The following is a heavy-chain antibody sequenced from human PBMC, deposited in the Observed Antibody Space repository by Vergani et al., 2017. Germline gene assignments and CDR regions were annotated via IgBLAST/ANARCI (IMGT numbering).Heavy chain of an antibody. D-gene: IGHD2-15*01. CDR3: ARDHEVVVAAAYYYYGMDV. CDR1: GFTFSSYA. V-gene: IGHV3-48*04. CDR2: ISSSSSYT. Sequence: EVQLLESGGGLVQPGGSLRLSCAASGFTFSSYAMSWVRQAPGKGLEWVSYISSSSSYTNYADSVKGRFTISRDNAKNSLYLQMNSLRAEDTAVYYCARDHEVVVAAAYYYYGMDVWGQGTTVTVSS. J-gene: IGHJ6*02.